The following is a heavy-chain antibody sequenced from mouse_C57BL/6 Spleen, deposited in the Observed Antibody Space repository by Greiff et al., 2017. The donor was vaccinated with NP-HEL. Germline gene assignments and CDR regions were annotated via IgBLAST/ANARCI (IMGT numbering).Heavy chain of an antibody. CDR1: GYTFTSYW. Sequence: QVQLQQSGAELVKPGASVKLSCKASGYTFTSYWMQWVKQRPGQGLEWIGEIDPSDSYTNYNQKFKGKATLTVDTSSSTAYMQLSSLTSEDSAVYYCARSRDGYASWFAYWGQGTLVTVSA. J-gene: IGHJ3*01. CDR2: IDPSDSYT. V-gene: IGHV1-50*01. D-gene: IGHD2-2*01. CDR3: ARSRDGYASWFAY.